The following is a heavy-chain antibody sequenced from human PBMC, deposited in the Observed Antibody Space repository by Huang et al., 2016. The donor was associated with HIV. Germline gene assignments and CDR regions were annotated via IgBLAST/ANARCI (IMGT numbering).Heavy chain of an antibody. CDR2: ISASSGDT. CDR1: GYTFTSSG. CDR3: ARDPKYHRIGYYRQRRGIDI. Sequence: QIQLMQSGPELKQPGASVKVSCKASGYTFTSSGITWMGWISASSGDTEKEQKCQGRVTLTTDTSTNRADMELRSLGSDETAKYDWARDPKYHRIGYYRQRRGIDIWGQGTMVIVSS. V-gene: IGHV1-18*01. J-gene: IGHJ3*02. D-gene: IGHD3-22*01.